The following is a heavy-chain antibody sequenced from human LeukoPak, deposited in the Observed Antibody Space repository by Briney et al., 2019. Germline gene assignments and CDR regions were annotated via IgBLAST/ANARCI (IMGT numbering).Heavy chain of an antibody. CDR1: GFAFSSYW. V-gene: IGHV3-7*03. Sequence: GGSLRLSCAASGFAFSSYWMSWVRQAPGKGLEWVANIKQDGSEKYFVDSVKGRFTISRDNSKNTLYLQMNNLRAEDTAVYYCAKGVSNPLYYFDYWGQGTLVTVSS. D-gene: IGHD5/OR15-5a*01. J-gene: IGHJ4*02. CDR3: AKGVSNPLYYFDY. CDR2: IKQDGSEK.